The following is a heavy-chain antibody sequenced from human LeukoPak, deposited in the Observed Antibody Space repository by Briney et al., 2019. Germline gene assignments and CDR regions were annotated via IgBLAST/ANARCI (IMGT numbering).Heavy chain of an antibody. CDR1: GFTFSSYA. CDR2: ISYDGSNK. Sequence: GGSLRLSCAASGFTFSSYAMHWVRQAPGKGLEWVAVISYDGSNKYYADSVKGRFTISRDNSKNTLYLQMNSLRAEDTAVYYCARDNFRRQQWLVLATYYFDYWGQGTLVTVSS. J-gene: IGHJ4*02. D-gene: IGHD6-19*01. V-gene: IGHV3-30*04. CDR3: ARDNFRRQQWLVLATYYFDY.